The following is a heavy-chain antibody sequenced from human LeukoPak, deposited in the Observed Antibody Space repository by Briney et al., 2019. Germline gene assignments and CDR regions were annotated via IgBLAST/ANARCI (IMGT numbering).Heavy chain of an antibody. Sequence: GGSLRPSCAASGFIFRSYEMNWVRQAPGKGLEWVSYISSSGSTIYYADSVKGRFTLSRDNAKNSLYLQMNSLRAEDTAVYYCARTYDSSGYYFDYWGQGTLVTVSS. D-gene: IGHD3-22*01. J-gene: IGHJ4*02. CDR3: ARTYDSSGYYFDY. CDR2: ISSSGSTI. V-gene: IGHV3-48*03. CDR1: GFIFRSYE.